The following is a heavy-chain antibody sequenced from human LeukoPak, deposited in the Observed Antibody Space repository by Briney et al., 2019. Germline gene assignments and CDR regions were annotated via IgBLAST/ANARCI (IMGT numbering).Heavy chain of an antibody. V-gene: IGHV3-30*02. CDR3: AKVDRGIAAAGHFDY. CDR1: GFTFNNYG. CDR2: IRYDGSNK. J-gene: IGHJ4*02. Sequence: GGSLRLSCAASGFTFNNYGMHWVRQAPGKGLEWVAFIRYDGSNKYYADSVKGRFTISRDNSKNTLYLQMNSLRAEDTAVYYCAKVDRGIAAAGHFDYWGQGTLVTVSS. D-gene: IGHD6-13*01.